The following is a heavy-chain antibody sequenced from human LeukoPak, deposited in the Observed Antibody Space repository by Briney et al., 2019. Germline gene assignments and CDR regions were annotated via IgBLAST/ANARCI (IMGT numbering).Heavy chain of an antibody. V-gene: IGHV1-18*01. D-gene: IGHD1-14*01. CDR3: ARDSRSPGPVFSDY. Sequence: ASVMVSCRASGYTFVRHGDNWVRQAPGQGLEWMGWISAYDAKTHYAERLQGRVTMTRDISASTVYMELRSLTSDDTAVYYCARDSRSPGPVFSDYWGQGTLVTVSS. CDR1: GYTFVRHG. CDR2: ISAYDAKT. J-gene: IGHJ4*02.